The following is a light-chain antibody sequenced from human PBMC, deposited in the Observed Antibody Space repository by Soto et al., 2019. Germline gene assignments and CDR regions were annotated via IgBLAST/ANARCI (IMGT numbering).Light chain of an antibody. CDR3: QQRSSWPLT. V-gene: IGKV3-11*01. CDR1: QSVSSY. Sequence: EIVLTQSPATLSLSPGERATLSCRACQSVSSYFAWYQQKPGQAPRLLIYDASSRATGIPARFSGSGSGTDFTLTISSLEPEDFAVYYCQQRSSWPLTFGQGTKVEMK. J-gene: IGKJ1*01. CDR2: DAS.